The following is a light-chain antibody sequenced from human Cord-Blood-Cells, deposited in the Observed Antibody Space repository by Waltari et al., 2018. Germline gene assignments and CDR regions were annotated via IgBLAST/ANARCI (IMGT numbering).Light chain of an antibody. J-gene: IGKJ4*01. Sequence: AIRMTQSPSSFSASTGDRXTXSCRASQGISSYLAWYQQKPGKAPKLLIYAASTLQSGVPSRFSGSGSGTDFTLTISCLQSEDFATYYCQQYYSYPLTFGGGTKVEIK. CDR3: QQYYSYPLT. CDR1: QGISSY. CDR2: AAS. V-gene: IGKV1-8*01.